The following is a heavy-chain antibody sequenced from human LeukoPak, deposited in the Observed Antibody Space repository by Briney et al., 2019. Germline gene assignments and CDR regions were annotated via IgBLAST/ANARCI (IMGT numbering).Heavy chain of an antibody. J-gene: IGHJ6*03. V-gene: IGHV4-38-2*02. CDR1: GYSISSGYY. CDR2: IYHSGST. Sequence: SETLSLTCTVSGYSISSGYYWGCIRQPPGKGVECIASIYHSGSTYYNPSLKSRVTISVDTSKNQFSLKLSSVTAADAAVYYCARDAPRPSDSSGYYYILRTRGSRGMDVWGKGTTVTVSS. CDR3: ARDAPRPSDSSGYYYILRTRGSRGMDV. D-gene: IGHD3-22*01.